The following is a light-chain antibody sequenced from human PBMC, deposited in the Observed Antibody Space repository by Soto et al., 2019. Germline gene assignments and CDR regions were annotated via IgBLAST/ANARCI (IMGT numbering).Light chain of an antibody. V-gene: IGKV3-15*01. CDR2: GAS. Sequence: EIVMTQSPATLSVSPGERATLSCRASQSVSSNLAWYQQKPAQAPRLLIYGASTRATGIPARFSGSGSGTEFTLTISSLQSEDFAVYYCQHPWTFGQGTKVEIK. CDR3: QHPWT. J-gene: IGKJ1*01. CDR1: QSVSSN.